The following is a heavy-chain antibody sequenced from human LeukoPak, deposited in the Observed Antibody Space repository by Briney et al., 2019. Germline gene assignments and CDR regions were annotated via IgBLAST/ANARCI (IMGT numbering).Heavy chain of an antibody. CDR3: ARIGIGHQVDDS. J-gene: IGHJ5*01. Sequence: GGSLRLSCAAAGFTFSDRYMDWVRQAPGKGLEWVGRTRNKAKSYTTEYAASVRGRFTISRDDSKNSLYLQMNSLKAEDTAVYYCARIGIGHQVDDSWGQGTLVTVSS. CDR2: TRNKAKSYTT. CDR1: GFTFSDRY. V-gene: IGHV3-72*01. D-gene: IGHD1-26*01.